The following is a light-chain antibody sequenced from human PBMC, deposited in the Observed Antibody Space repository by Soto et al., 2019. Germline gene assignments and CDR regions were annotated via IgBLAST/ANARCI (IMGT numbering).Light chain of an antibody. CDR2: GAS. V-gene: IGKV3-20*01. J-gene: IGKJ2*01. Sequence: EIVLTQSPDTLSLSPGERAILSCRASQSVSSSYLAWYQQKAGQAPTLLIYGASSRATGIPDRFSGSGSGTNVSLTISRLEPEDFALYYCQQYGSSPYTFGQGTKVEIK. CDR3: QQYGSSPYT. CDR1: QSVSSSY.